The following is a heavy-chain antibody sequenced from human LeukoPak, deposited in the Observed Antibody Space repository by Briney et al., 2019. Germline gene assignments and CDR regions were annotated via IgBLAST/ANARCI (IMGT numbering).Heavy chain of an antibody. J-gene: IGHJ4*02. D-gene: IGHD4-23*01. CDR2: INAGNGNT. CDR3: ARVGDYGGPIVDY. Sequence: ASVKVSCKASGYTFTSYAMHWVRQAPGQRLEWMGWINAGNGNTKYSQKFQGRVTITRDTSASTAYMELSSLRSEDTAVYYCARVGDYGGPIVDYWGQGTLVTVSS. V-gene: IGHV1-3*01. CDR1: GYTFTSYA.